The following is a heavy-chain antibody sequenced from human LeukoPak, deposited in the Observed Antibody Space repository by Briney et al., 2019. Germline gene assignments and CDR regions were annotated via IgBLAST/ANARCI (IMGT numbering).Heavy chain of an antibody. J-gene: IGHJ4*02. CDR2: IYYSGCS. V-gene: IGHV4-59*01. Sequence: SEPLSLTCTVSGGSISGSYWSWLRQPPGKGLEWSGYIYYSGCSNFNPSLKSRVTISVGTFKNQFSLKMSSVTAADTAVYYCARDLQPGPFDYWGQGTLVTVSS. CDR3: ARDLQPGPFDY. CDR1: GGSISGSY.